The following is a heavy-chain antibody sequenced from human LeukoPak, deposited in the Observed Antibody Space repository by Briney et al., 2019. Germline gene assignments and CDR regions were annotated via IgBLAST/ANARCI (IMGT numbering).Heavy chain of an antibody. CDR3: ARADCSGSTCYLRHSWFDP. Sequence: GGSLRLSCAASGFTLSTFDMNWVRQAPGKGLEWVSSISTSSRYIYYRDSVKGRFTISRDDAKNSLYLQMNSLTVEDTAVYYCARADCSGSTCYLRHSWFDPWGQGTLVTVSS. V-gene: IGHV3-21*06. CDR1: GFTLSTFD. CDR2: ISTSSRYI. D-gene: IGHD2-2*01. J-gene: IGHJ5*02.